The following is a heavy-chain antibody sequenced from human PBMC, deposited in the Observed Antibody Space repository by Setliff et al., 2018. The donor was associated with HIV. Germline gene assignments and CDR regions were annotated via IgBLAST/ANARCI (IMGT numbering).Heavy chain of an antibody. CDR2: MYDGGST. J-gene: IGHJ4*02. D-gene: IGHD3-10*01. CDR3: SKEKFTFTVVRGVIDS. V-gene: IGHV3-53*01. Sequence: PGGSLRLSCTVSGFTVSSNYMTWVRQAPGKGLEWVALMYDGGSTYYADSVKGRFTITRDISKNKLDLPMNSLRAEDTAFYYCSKEKFTFTVVRGVIDSWGQGTLVTVS. CDR1: GFTVSSNY.